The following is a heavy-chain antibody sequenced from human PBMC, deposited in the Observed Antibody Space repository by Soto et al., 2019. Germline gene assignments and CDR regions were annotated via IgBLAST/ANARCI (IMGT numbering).Heavy chain of an antibody. CDR1: GFTFSTYW. V-gene: IGHV3-74*01. CDR2: INNDGSST. J-gene: IGHJ3*02. D-gene: IGHD3-3*01. Sequence: GGSLRLSCEASGFTFSTYWMHWVRQAPGKGLVWVSHINNDGSSTTYADSVKGRFTISRDNAKNTLYLQMDSLRAEDTAVYYCAKSPGGYYSFDIWGQGTMVTVSS. CDR3: AKSPGGYYSFDI.